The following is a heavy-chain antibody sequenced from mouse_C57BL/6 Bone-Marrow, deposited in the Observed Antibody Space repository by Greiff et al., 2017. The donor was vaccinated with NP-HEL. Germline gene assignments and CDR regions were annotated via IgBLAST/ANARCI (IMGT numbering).Heavy chain of an antibody. Sequence: DVMLVESGGGLVKPGGSLKLSCAASGFTFSSYAMSWVRQTPEKRLEWVATISDGGSYTYYPDNVKGRFTISRDNAKNNLYLQMSHLKSEDTAMYYCARAPLLLRWYFDVWGTGTTVTVSS. CDR1: GFTFSSYA. J-gene: IGHJ1*03. CDR3: ARAPLLLRWYFDV. CDR2: ISDGGSYT. D-gene: IGHD1-1*01. V-gene: IGHV5-4*03.